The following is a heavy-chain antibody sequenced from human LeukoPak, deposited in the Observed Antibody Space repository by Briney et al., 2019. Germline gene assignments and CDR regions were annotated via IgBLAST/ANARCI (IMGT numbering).Heavy chain of an antibody. D-gene: IGHD6-19*01. CDR2: ITSSSGYI. Sequence: PGGSLRLSCAASGFTFSSYSMNWVRQAPGKGLEWVSSITSSSGYIYYADSVRGRLTISRDNARNSLYLQMNSLRAEDTGVYYCARASGNLGYWGQGTLVTVSS. CDR1: GFTFSSYS. CDR3: ARASGNLGY. V-gene: IGHV3-21*01. J-gene: IGHJ4*02.